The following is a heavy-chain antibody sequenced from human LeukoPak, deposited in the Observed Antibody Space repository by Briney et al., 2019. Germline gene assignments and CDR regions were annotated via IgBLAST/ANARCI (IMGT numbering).Heavy chain of an antibody. CDR3: ARSYSSSWLFDY. D-gene: IGHD6-13*01. CDR1: GFTVSSNY. Sequence: PGGSLRLSCAASGFTVSSNYMSWVRQAPGKGLEWVSVIYSGGSTYYADSAKGRFTISINNSKTTLYLQMNSLRAEDTAVYYCARSYSSSWLFDYWGQGTLVTVSS. CDR2: IYSGGST. V-gene: IGHV3-53*01. J-gene: IGHJ4*02.